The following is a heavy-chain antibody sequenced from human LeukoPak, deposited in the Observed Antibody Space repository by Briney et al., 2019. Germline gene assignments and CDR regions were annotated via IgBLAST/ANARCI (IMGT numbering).Heavy chain of an antibody. CDR3: AREVIGGYSYGSDY. Sequence: ASVKVSCKASGYTFTGYYMHWVRQAPGQWLEWMGWINPNSAGTNYAQKFQGRVTMTRDTSISTAYMELSRLRSDDTAVYYCAREVIGGYSYGSDYWGQGTLVTVSS. CDR2: INPNSAGT. J-gene: IGHJ4*02. V-gene: IGHV1-2*02. D-gene: IGHD5-18*01. CDR1: GYTFTGYY.